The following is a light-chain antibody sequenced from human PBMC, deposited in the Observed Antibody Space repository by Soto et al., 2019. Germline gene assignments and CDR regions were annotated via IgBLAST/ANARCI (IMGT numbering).Light chain of an antibody. CDR2: YDS. V-gene: IGLV3-21*04. Sequence: YELTQPPSVSVAPGKTARITCGGNNIGSKSVHWYQQKPGQAPVLVIYYDSNRPSGIPERFSGSNSGNTTTLTISRVEAGDEGDYYCQVWDSSSDHVVFGGGTKLTVL. CDR3: QVWDSSSDHVV. J-gene: IGLJ2*01. CDR1: NIGSKS.